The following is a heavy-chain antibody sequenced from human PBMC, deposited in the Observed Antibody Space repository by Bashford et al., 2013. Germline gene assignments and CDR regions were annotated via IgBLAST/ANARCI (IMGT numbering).Heavy chain of an antibody. D-gene: IGHD1-20*01. V-gene: IGHV1-46*01. J-gene: IGHJ6*02. CDR2: INPSGGST. CDR1: GYTFTSYY. CDR3: ASWRNWNLTYYYYYGMDV. Sequence: VASVKVSCKASGYTFTSYYMHWVRQAPGQGLEWMGIINPSGGSTSYAQKFQGRVTMTRDTSTSTVYMELSSLRSEDTAVYYCASWRNWNLTYYYYYGMDVWGQGTTVTVSS.